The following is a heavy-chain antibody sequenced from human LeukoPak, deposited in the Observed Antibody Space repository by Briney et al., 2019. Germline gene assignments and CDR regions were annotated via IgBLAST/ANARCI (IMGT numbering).Heavy chain of an antibody. D-gene: IGHD1-26*01. Sequence: GASVKVSCKASGYTFTSYAMHWVRQAPGQRLEWMGWISAYNGNTNYAQKLQCRVTITRDTSASTAYMELSSLRSEYTAVYYCARGYSGSYSGRFDYWGQGTLVTVSS. CDR1: GYTFTSYA. CDR3: ARGYSGSYSGRFDY. J-gene: IGHJ4*02. CDR2: ISAYNGNT. V-gene: IGHV1-3*01.